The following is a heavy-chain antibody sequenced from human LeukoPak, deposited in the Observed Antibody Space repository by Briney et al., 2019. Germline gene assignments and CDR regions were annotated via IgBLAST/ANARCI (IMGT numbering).Heavy chain of an antibody. CDR1: VGTFCSYA. CDR2: IIPILGIA. D-gene: IGHD5-18*01. Sequence: SVKVSCEVSVGTFCSYAIRWVRQAPGQGLEWMGRIIPILGIANCAQKFQGRVTITADKSPSTAYMELSSLRSEAAAVYYCARDRGDSYGSRYYFDYWGQGTLVTVSS. J-gene: IGHJ4*02. CDR3: ARDRGDSYGSRYYFDY. V-gene: IGHV1-69*04.